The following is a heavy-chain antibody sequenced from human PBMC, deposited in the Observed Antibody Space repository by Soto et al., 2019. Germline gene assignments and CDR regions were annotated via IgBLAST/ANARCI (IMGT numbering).Heavy chain of an antibody. CDR3: ATPFVRVIRGMDV. V-gene: IGHV4-39*01. Sequence: KPSETLSLTCTVSGDSISSNYHYWGWIRQSPGKGLEWLGSVHYSGSTYYNPSLKSRVTMSVDTSKNQFSLRLSSVTAADTAVYYCATPFVRVIRGMDVWGQGTTVTVSS. D-gene: IGHD3-10*02. CDR1: GDSISSNYHY. J-gene: IGHJ6*02. CDR2: VHYSGST.